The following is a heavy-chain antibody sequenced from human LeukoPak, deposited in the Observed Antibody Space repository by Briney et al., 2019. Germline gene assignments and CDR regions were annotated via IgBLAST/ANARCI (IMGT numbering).Heavy chain of an antibody. CDR2: IHASGST. V-gene: IGHV4-4*07. Sequence: SETLSLTCTVSGASISTYYWSWFRQPAGTGLEWIGRIHASGSTYYNPSLKSRVSMSIDLSKNQFSLKLSSVTAADTAVYYCARHRERDDLPPYYYYYYYMDVWGKGTTVTVSS. D-gene: IGHD3-10*01. J-gene: IGHJ6*03. CDR1: GASISTYY. CDR3: ARHRERDDLPPYYYYYYYMDV.